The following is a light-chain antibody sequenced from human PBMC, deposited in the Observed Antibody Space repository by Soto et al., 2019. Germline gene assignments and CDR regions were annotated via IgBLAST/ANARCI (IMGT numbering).Light chain of an antibody. V-gene: IGKV1-5*01. Sequence: DIQMTHSPSTLSGSVVHIVNITCLSSQTISSWLAWYQQKPGRAPKLLIYDSSSLESGVPSRFSGSGSGTEFRLTISTMQPDDFATYYCQKYDSFSVTCGQGTRRAIK. J-gene: IGKJ5*01. CDR3: QKYDSFSVT. CDR2: DSS. CDR1: QTISSW.